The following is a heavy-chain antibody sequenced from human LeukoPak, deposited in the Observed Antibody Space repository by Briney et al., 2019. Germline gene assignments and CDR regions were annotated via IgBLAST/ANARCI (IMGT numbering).Heavy chain of an antibody. CDR1: KYTFTDYY. J-gene: IGHJ4*02. CDR2: INPNSGGT. Sequence: GASVKVSCKASKYTFTDYYIHWVRQAPGQGLEWMGWINPNSGGTNYAQKFQGRVTMTRDTSISTAYMELSRLRSDDTAVYYCARASGSYYAHTYFDYWGQGTLVTVSS. D-gene: IGHD1-26*01. V-gene: IGHV1-2*02. CDR3: ARASGSYYAHTYFDY.